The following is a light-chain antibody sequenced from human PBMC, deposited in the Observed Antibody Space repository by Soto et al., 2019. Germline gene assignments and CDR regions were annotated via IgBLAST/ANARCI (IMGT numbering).Light chain of an antibody. Sequence: EIMMTQSPGSLSVSPGEGATISCTASQSVNLNLAWYQQKPGQPPRLLLYGASTSATGIPVRFRGSRSGTAFRLTISSLQFHESVAYYYRQYNCWPPGTFGAGTKVEIK. V-gene: IGKV3-15*01. CDR2: GAS. CDR1: QSVNLN. J-gene: IGKJ3*01. CDR3: RQYNCWPPGT.